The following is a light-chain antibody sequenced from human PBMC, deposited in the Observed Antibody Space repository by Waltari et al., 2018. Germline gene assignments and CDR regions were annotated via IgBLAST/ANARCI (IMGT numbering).Light chain of an antibody. CDR3: SSYTSSATGV. CDR1: SNDVGGYND. CDR2: AVS. Sequence: QSALTQPASVSGSPGQSLTIPCTGTSNDVGGYNDVSWYQQYPGKAPQLMIYAVSYRPSGISNRFSGSKSGNTATLTISGLQAEDEADYYCSSYTSSATGVFGTGTKVTVL. V-gene: IGLV2-14*01. J-gene: IGLJ1*01.